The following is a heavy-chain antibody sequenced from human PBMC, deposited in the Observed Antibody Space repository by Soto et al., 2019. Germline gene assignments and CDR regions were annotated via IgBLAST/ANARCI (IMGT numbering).Heavy chain of an antibody. D-gene: IGHD2-15*01. Sequence: SVNVSCKASGGSLSTNPISWVRQAPGQGLEWMGGTGSGTGPGNHAQKFQGRLTVTADKSTSTVYMELTNLSSEDTAVYYCARRDSGGFYRFFDSWGQGTLVTVSS. J-gene: IGHJ4*02. CDR1: GGSLSTNP. CDR3: ARRDSGGFYRFFDS. V-gene: IGHV1-69*06. CDR2: TGSGTGPG.